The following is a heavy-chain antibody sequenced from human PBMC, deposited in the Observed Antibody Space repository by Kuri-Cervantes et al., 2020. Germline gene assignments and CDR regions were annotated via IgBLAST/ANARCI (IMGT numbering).Heavy chain of an antibody. CDR3: AKATNYYDSSGVDY. J-gene: IGHJ4*02. D-gene: IGHD3-22*01. V-gene: IGHV3-9*01. Sequence: LSLTCAASGFTFDDYAMHWVRQAPGKGLEWVSGISWNSGSIGYADSVKGRFTISRDNAKNSLYQQMNSLRAEDTALYYCAKATNYYDSSGVDYWGQGTLVTVSS. CDR1: GFTFDDYA. CDR2: ISWNSGSI.